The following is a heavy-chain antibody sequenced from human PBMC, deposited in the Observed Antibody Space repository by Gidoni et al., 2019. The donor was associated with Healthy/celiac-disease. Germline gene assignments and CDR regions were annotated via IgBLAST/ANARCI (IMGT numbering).Heavy chain of an antibody. V-gene: IGHV3-23*01. D-gene: IGHD5-12*01. CDR3: PKFQPGYGGYGSY. CDR2: ISGSGGSP. CDR1: GFTVSSYA. J-gene: IGHJ1*01. Sequence: EVQLLESGGGLVQPGGSLRRSRAASGFTVSSYAMSWVRQAPGKGLEWVSDISGSGGSPYYANSVKGRFTISRANPKTTLFLKMNSLRAEDTAVYYCPKFQPGYGGYGSYWGQGTLVTVSS.